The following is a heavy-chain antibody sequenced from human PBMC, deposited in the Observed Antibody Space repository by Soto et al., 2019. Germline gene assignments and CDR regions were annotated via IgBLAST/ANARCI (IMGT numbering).Heavy chain of an antibody. CDR3: ARDLGSSSWYWGWFDP. V-gene: IGHV4-59*01. D-gene: IGHD6-13*01. CDR1: GGSISSYY. CDR2: IYYSGST. Sequence: SETLSLTCSVSGGSISSYYWSWIRQPPGKGPEWIGYIYYSGSTNYNPSLKSRVTISVDTSKNQFSLKLSSVTAADTAVYYCARDLGSSSWYWGWFDPWGQGTLVTVSS. J-gene: IGHJ5*02.